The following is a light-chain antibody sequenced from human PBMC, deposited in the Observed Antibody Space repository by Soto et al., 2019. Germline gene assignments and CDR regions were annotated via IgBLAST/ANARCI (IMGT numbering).Light chain of an antibody. CDR2: TDS. J-gene: IGLJ2*01. CDR1: SSNIGSNT. CDR3: GAWDSGLGVMI. V-gene: IGLV1-44*01. Sequence: QTVVTQPPSASGTPGQRVTISCSGSSSNIGSNTINWYQQLLPGTAPKLLVYTDSQRPSGVPDRFSGSKSGTSASLAISGLQPEDEAEYYCGAWDSGLGVMIFGGGTKLTVL.